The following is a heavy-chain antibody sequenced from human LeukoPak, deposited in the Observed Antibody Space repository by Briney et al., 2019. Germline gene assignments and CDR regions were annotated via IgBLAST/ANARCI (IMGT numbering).Heavy chain of an antibody. J-gene: IGHJ6*02. Sequence: PSETLSLTCTVSGGSISSSSYYWGWIRQPPGKGLEWIGSIYYSGSTYYNPSLKSRVTISVDTSKNQFSLKLSSVTAADTAVYYCARDFDSSGWAGDGMDVWGQGTTVTVSS. D-gene: IGHD6-19*01. V-gene: IGHV4-39*07. CDR1: GGSISSSSYY. CDR3: ARDFDSSGWAGDGMDV. CDR2: IYYSGST.